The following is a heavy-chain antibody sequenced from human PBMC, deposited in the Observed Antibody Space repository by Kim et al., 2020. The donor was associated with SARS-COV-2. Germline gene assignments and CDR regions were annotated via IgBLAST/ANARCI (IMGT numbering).Heavy chain of an antibody. CDR3: AKDLYDYVWGSYLPSWFDP. CDR1: GFTFDDYA. Sequence: LSLTCAASGFTFDDYAMHWVRQAPGKGLEWVSLISGDGGSTYYADSVKGRFTISRDNSKNSLYLQMNSLRTEDTALYYCAKDLYDYVWGSYLPSWFDPWGQGTLVTVSS. CDR2: ISGDGGST. D-gene: IGHD3-16*02. J-gene: IGHJ5*02. V-gene: IGHV3-43*02.